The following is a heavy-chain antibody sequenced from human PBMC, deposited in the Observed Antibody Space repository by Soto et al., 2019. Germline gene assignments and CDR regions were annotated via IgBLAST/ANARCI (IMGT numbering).Heavy chain of an antibody. J-gene: IGHJ6*02. CDR1: GGSIRTYY. CDR3: ARDRAEGSSSTPAGGMDG. V-gene: IGHV4-59*01. Sequence: SETLSLTCSVSGGSIRTYYWNWIRQPPGGGLEWTAYIHYSGVTNYSPSLRGRVSISIDRSNNEFSLKVSSVTAADTAVYYCARDRAEGSSSTPAGGMDGWGPGTTVTVAS. D-gene: IGHD6-6*01. CDR2: IHYSGVT.